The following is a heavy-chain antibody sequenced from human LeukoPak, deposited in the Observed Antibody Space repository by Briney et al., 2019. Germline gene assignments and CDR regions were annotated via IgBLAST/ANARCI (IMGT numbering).Heavy chain of an antibody. CDR2: ITGSGGST. V-gene: IGHV3-23*01. CDR1: GLTFSSYA. D-gene: IGHD3-10*01. CDR3: AKSRRMVRGALDY. Sequence: GGSLRLSCAASGLTFSSYAISWVRQAPGKGLEWVSSITGSGGSTYYADSVKGRFTISRDNSKNTLYLQMNSLRAEDTAVYYCAKSRRMVRGALDYWGQRTLVTVSS. J-gene: IGHJ4*02.